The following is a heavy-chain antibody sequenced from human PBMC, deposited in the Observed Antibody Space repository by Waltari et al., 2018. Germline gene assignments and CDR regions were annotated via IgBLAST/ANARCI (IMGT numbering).Heavy chain of an antibody. CDR3: ARTYYDSSGYYYVGYYYYYMDV. CDR1: GGSISSYS. D-gene: IGHD3-22*01. J-gene: IGHJ6*03. Sequence: QVQLQESGPGLVKPSETLSLTCTVSGGSISSYSWNWIRPPPGQGVEWIGYIYYSGSTNYNPSLKSRVTISVDTSKNQFSLKLSSVTAADTAVYYCARTYYDSSGYYYVGYYYYYMDVWGKGTTVTVSS. V-gene: IGHV4-59*01. CDR2: IYYSGST.